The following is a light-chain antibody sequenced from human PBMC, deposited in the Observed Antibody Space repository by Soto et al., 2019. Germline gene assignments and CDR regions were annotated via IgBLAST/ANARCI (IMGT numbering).Light chain of an antibody. CDR1: QSVSTY. J-gene: IGKJ3*01. CDR2: DAS. V-gene: IGKV3-11*01. Sequence: EIVLTQSPATLSLSPGERATLSCRASQSVSTYLAWYQQKPGQAPRLLIYDASNRATGIPARFSGSGSGTDFTITISSLEPEDFAVYYCQLRNNWPPEVTFGPGTKVDIK. CDR3: QLRNNWPPEVT.